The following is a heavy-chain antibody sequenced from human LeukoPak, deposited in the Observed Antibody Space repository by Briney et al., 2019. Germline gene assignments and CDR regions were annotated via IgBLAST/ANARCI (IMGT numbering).Heavy chain of an antibody. V-gene: IGHV3-21*01. CDR1: GFTFSSYS. Sequence: PGGSLRLSRAASGFTFSSYSMNWVRQAPGKGLEWVSSISSSSSYIYYADSVKGRFTISRDNAKNSLYLQMNSLSAEDTAVYYCAPQGIAVADYWGQGTLVTVSS. D-gene: IGHD6-19*01. J-gene: IGHJ4*02. CDR2: ISSSSSYI. CDR3: APQGIAVADY.